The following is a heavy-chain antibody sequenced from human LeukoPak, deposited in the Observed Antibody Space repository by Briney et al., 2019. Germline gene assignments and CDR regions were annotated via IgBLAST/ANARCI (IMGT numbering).Heavy chain of an antibody. D-gene: IGHD5-12*01. CDR3: ARDHPYSGYDVPHYYFDY. V-gene: IGHV1-2*02. CDR1: GYTFTDYY. CDR2: INPNSGGT. J-gene: IGHJ4*02. Sequence: ASVKVSCKASGYTFTDYYIHWVRQAPGQELEWMGWINPNSGGTYYAQTFQDRVTMTRDTSISTAYMELSRLRSDDTAVYYCARDHPYSGYDVPHYYFDYWGQGTLVTVSS.